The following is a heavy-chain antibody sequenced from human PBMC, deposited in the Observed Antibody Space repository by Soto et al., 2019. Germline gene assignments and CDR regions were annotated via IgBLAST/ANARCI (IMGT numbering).Heavy chain of an antibody. CDR1: GDSITTNGYY. D-gene: IGHD2-21*02. CDR2: VYWTGST. CDR3: ARQRTSVVTQAYFDV. Sequence: SETLSLTCSVSGDSITTNGYYWGWIRQPPGKGLQWIGNVYWTGSTYNNPSLRSRVSMSIDTSKDQFSLKLKSVTAADTALYFCARQRTSVVTQAYFDVWGPGSLVTVSS. V-gene: IGHV4-39*01. J-gene: IGHJ4*02.